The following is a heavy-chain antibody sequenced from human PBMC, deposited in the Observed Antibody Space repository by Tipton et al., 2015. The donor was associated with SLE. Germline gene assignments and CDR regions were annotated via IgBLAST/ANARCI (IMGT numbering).Heavy chain of an antibody. CDR2: IYSGGST. CDR3: APAPTEEDYYYYGMDV. V-gene: IGHV3-53*05. Sequence: GSLRLSCAASGFTVSSNYMSWVRQAPGKGLEWVSVIYSGGSTYYADSVKGRFTISRDNSKNTLYLQMNSLRAEDTAVYYCAPAPTEEDYYYYGMDVWGQGTTVTVSS. J-gene: IGHJ6*02. CDR1: GFTVSSNY.